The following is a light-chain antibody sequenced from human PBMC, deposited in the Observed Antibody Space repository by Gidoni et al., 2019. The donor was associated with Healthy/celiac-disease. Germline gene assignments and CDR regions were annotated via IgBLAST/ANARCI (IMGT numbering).Light chain of an antibody. Sequence: DIQMTQSPSSLSASVGDRVTITCRASQSISSYLNWYQQKPGKATKLLIYAASSLQSGVPSRFSGSGSGTDFTLTISSLQPEDFATYYCQQSYSTLPTVGQXTKVEIK. CDR2: AAS. CDR3: QQSYSTLPT. V-gene: IGKV1-39*01. CDR1: QSISSY. J-gene: IGKJ1*01.